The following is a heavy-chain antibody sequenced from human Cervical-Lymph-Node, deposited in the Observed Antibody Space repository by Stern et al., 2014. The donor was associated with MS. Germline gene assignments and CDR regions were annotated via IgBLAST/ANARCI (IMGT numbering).Heavy chain of an antibody. CDR2: IYRSVSP. Sequence: QLQLQESGPGLVKPSQTLSLTCTVSGGSISTGGYFWSWIRQHPGKGLEWIGFIYRSVSPYYNPSLKSRVTISVDTSKNQFSLNLSSVTAADTAVYYCARKGAIVPAAIENWFDSWGQGTLVTVSS. CDR1: GGSISTGGYF. J-gene: IGHJ5*01. V-gene: IGHV4-31*03. D-gene: IGHD2-2*01. CDR3: ARKGAIVPAAIENWFDS.